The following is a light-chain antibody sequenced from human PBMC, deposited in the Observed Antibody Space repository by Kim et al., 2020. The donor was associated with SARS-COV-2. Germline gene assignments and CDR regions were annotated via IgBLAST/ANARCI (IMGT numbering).Light chain of an antibody. Sequence: QRVTISGTGISSNIGAGYDVHWYQQFPGAAPKFLIYGNDNRPSGVPDRFSGSKSGTSASLAITGLQPEDEADYYCQSYDNSLSGYVFGTGTKVTVL. CDR1: SSNIGAGYD. CDR3: QSYDNSLSGYV. J-gene: IGLJ1*01. V-gene: IGLV1-40*01. CDR2: GND.